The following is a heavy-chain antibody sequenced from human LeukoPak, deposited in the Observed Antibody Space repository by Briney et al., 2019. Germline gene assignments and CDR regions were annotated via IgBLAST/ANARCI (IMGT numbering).Heavy chain of an antibody. J-gene: IGHJ4*02. D-gene: IGHD6-19*01. V-gene: IGHV4-59*01. CDR1: GGSISSYY. CDR3: ARGYSSGWNFDY. CDR2: IYYSGST. Sequence: PSETLSLTCTVSGGSISSYYWSWIRQPPGKGLEWIGYIYYSGSTDYNPSLKSRVTISVDTSKNQFSLKLSSVTAADTAVYYCARGYSSGWNFDYWGQGTLVTVSS.